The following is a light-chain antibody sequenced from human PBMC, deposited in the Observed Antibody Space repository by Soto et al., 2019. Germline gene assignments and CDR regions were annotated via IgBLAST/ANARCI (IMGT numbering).Light chain of an antibody. CDR2: QTS. CDR1: QYINTR. CDR3: HRRQSWPRT. Sequence: EIVLTQSPATLSSFPGDRVTLSCRASQYINTRLAWYQHRPGQAPRLLIYQTSIRAAGIPARFSASGTGTDFTFTISDVQPEDFAVYYCHRRQSWPRTFGQGTKVDI. J-gene: IGKJ1*01. V-gene: IGKV3-11*01.